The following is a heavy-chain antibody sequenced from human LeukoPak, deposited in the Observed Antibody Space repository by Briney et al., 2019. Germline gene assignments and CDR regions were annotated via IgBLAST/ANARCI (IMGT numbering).Heavy chain of an antibody. CDR1: GFTFSSYW. Sequence: GGSLRLSCAASGFTFSSYWMSWVRQAPGKGLEWVANTKQDGSGKYYVDSVKGRFTISRDNAKSSLYLQMNSLRAEDTAVYYCARGGYCSSTSCYCDYWGQGALVTVSS. J-gene: IGHJ4*02. V-gene: IGHV3-7*01. CDR2: TKQDGSGK. D-gene: IGHD2-2*01. CDR3: ARGGYCSSTSCYCDY.